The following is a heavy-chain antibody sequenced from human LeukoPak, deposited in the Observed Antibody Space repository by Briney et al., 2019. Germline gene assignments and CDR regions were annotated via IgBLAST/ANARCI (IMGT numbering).Heavy chain of an antibody. CDR3: ARLGIGLRYFDWFRAQKYDDY. CDR1: GFTFSSYA. V-gene: IGHV3-23*01. J-gene: IGHJ4*02. CDR2: ISGSGGST. Sequence: PGGSLRLSCAASGFTFSSYAMSWVRQAPGKGLEWASPISGSGGSTYYADSVKGRFTISRDNAKNSLYLQMNSLRAEDTAVYYCARLGIGLRYFDWFRAQKYDDYWGQGTLVTVSS. D-gene: IGHD3-9*01.